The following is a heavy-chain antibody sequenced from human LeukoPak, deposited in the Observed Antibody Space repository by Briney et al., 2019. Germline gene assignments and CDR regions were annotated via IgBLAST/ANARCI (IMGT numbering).Heavy chain of an antibody. Sequence: PSETLSLTCSVSGVSVSSGSYYWSWIRQPPGKGLEWIGYIYYTGSTNYNPSLKSRVTMSVDTSKNQFSLRLSSVTAADTAVYYCARGAGKGIAVLWGQGTLVTVSS. CDR2: IYYTGST. V-gene: IGHV4-61*01. D-gene: IGHD6-19*01. CDR3: ARGAGKGIAVL. CDR1: GVSVSSGSYY. J-gene: IGHJ4*02.